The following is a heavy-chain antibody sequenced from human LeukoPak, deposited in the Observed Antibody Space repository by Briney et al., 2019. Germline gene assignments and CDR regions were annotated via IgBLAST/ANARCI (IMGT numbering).Heavy chain of an antibody. D-gene: IGHD1-1*01. CDR3: ARDPGWNDADSYYYGMDV. Sequence: ASAKVSCKASGYTFTGYYMHWVRQAPGQGLEWMGWINPNSGGTNYAQKFQGRVTMTRDTSISTAYMELSRLRSDDTAVYYCARDPGWNDADSYYYGMDVWGQGTTVTVSS. J-gene: IGHJ6*02. V-gene: IGHV1-2*02. CDR1: GYTFTGYY. CDR2: INPNSGGT.